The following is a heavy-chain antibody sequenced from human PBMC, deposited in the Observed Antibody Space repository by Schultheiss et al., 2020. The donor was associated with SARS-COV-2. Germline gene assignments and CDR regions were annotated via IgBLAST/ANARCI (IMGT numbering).Heavy chain of an antibody. CDR1: GFTFDDYA. V-gene: IGHV3-9*01. J-gene: IGHJ5*02. CDR2: ISWNSGSI. Sequence: GGSLRLSCASSGFTFDDYAMHWVRQAPGKGLEWVSGISWNSGSIGYADSVKGRFTISRDNAKNSLYLQMNSLRAGDTAVYYCAQSTHWGYSYGYSWGQGTLVTVSS. D-gene: IGHD5-18*01. CDR3: AQSTHWGYSYGYS.